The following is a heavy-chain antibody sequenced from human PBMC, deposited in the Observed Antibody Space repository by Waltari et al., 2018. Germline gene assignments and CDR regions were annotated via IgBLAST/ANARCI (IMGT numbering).Heavy chain of an antibody. J-gene: IGHJ5*02. D-gene: IGHD6-6*01. CDR1: DGSFSGYS. V-gene: IGHV4-34*01. Sequence: QVQLQQWGAGLLKPSETLSLTCAVYDGSFSGYSWSWIRQPPGKGLEWIGEINHSGSTNYTPSLKSRVTISVDTSKNQFSLKLSSVTAADTAVYYCARLSIAARTYNWFDPWGQGTLVTVSS. CDR2: INHSGST. CDR3: ARLSIAARTYNWFDP.